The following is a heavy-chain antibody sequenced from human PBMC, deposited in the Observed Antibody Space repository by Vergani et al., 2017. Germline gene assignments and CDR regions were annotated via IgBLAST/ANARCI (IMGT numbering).Heavy chain of an antibody. J-gene: IGHJ3*02. CDR3: AKDFFGEFSFDI. Sequence: EVQLLESGGGLVQPGGSLRLSCAASVFTFSIYAMSWVRQAPGKGLEWVSAISGSGGSTYYADSVKGRFTISRDNSKNTLYLQMHSLRAEDTAVYYCAKDFFGEFSFDIWGQGTMVTVSS. CDR2: ISGSGGST. D-gene: IGHD3-10*01. CDR1: VFTFSIYA. V-gene: IGHV3-23*01.